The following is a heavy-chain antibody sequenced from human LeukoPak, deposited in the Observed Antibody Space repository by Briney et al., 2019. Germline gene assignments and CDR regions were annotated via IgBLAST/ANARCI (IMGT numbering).Heavy chain of an antibody. CDR2: ISYDGSNK. V-gene: IGHV3-30-3*01. CDR3: ARDVSAQLDY. J-gene: IGHJ4*02. Sequence: GGSLRLSCAASGFTFSSYAMHWVRQAPGKGLEWVAVISYDGSNKYYADSVKGRFTISRDNSKNTLYLQMNSLRAEDTAVYYCARDVSAQLDYWGQGTLVTVSS. D-gene: IGHD6-6*01. CDR1: GFTFSSYA.